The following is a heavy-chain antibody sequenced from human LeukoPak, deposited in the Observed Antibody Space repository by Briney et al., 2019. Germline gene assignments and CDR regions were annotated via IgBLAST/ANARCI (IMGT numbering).Heavy chain of an antibody. D-gene: IGHD3-16*02. Sequence: GGSLRLSCAASGFTFSSYEMNRVRQAPGKGLEWVSYISSSGSTIYYADSVKGRFTISRDNAKNSLYLQMNSLRAEDTAVYYCARVSSSLSAWGQGTLVTVSS. J-gene: IGHJ5*02. CDR3: ARVSSSLSA. V-gene: IGHV3-48*03. CDR1: GFTFSSYE. CDR2: ISSSGSTI.